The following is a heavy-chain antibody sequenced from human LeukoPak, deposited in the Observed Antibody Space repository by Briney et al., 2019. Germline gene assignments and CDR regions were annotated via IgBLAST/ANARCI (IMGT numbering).Heavy chain of an antibody. CDR2: INTNTGNP. D-gene: IGHD3-10*01. J-gene: IGHJ4*02. Sequence: ASVKVSCKASGYTFTSYAMNWVRQAPGQGLEWKGWINTNTGNPTYGQGFTGRFVFSLDTSVSTAYLQISSLKAEDTAVYYCARELCVRGSGSYCPFDYWGQGTLVTVSS. CDR1: GYTFTSYA. CDR3: ARELCVRGSGSYCPFDY. V-gene: IGHV7-4-1*02.